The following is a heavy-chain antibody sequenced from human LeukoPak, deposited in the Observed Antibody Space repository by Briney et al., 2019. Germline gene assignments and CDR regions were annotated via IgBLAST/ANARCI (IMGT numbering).Heavy chain of an antibody. CDR2: IYHSGST. CDR3: ARAPYLAAAYYFDY. Sequence: SETLSLTCAVSGGSISSSNWWSWVRQPPGKGLEWIGEIYHSGSTNYNPSLKGRVTISVDKSKNQFSLKLSSVTAADTAVYYCARAPYLAAAYYFDYWGQGTLVTVSS. J-gene: IGHJ4*02. V-gene: IGHV4-4*02. CDR1: GGSISSSNW. D-gene: IGHD6-13*01.